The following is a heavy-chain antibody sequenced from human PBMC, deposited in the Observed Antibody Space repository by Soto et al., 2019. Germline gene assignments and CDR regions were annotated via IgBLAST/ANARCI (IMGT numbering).Heavy chain of an antibody. CDR3: ARWGIEQQLVEETNWFDP. CDR2: IYHSGST. V-gene: IGHV4-4*02. D-gene: IGHD6-13*01. CDR1: GGSISSSNW. J-gene: IGHJ5*02. Sequence: PSETLSLTCAVSGGSISSSNWWSWVRQPPGKGLEWIGEIYHSGSTNYNPSLKSRVTISVDKSKNQFSLKLSSVTAADTAVYYCARWGIEQQLVEETNWFDPWGQGTLVTVSS.